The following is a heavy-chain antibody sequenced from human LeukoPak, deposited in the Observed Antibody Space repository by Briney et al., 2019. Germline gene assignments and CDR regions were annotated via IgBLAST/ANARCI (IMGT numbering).Heavy chain of an antibody. CDR1: GGTFSSYA. D-gene: IGHD6-13*01. CDR3: ARDSSSWVFDP. J-gene: IGHJ5*02. CDR2: IIPIFGIA. V-gene: IGHV1-69*04. Sequence: SVKVSCKASGGTFSSYAISWVRQAPGQGLEWMGRIIPIFGIATYAQKFQGRVTITADKSTSTAYMELSSLRSEDTAVYYCARDSSSWVFDPWGQGTLVTVSS.